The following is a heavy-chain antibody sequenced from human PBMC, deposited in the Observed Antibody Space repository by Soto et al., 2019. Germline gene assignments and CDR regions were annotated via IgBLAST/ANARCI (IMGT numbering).Heavy chain of an antibody. CDR3: ARGRRIQLWLSY. Sequence: GALVKVSCKASGYTFTSYDINWVRQATGQGLEWMGWMNPNSGNTGYAQKFQGRVTMTRNTSISTAYMELSSLRSEDTAVYYCARGRRIQLWLSYWGQGTLVTVSS. CDR1: GYTFTSYD. J-gene: IGHJ4*02. CDR2: MNPNSGNT. D-gene: IGHD5-18*01. V-gene: IGHV1-8*01.